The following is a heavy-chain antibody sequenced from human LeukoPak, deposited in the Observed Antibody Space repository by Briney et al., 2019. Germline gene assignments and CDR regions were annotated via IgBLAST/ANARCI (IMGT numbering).Heavy chain of an antibody. CDR3: ARVAYGSGSYVHY. J-gene: IGHJ4*02. D-gene: IGHD3-10*01. CDR2: MNPNSGNT. Sequence: ASVKVSCKASGGTFSSYAISWVRQAPGQGLEWMGWMNPNSGNTGYAQKFQGRVTMTRNTSISTAYMELSSLRSEDTAVYYCARVAYGSGSYVHYWGQGTLVTVSS. V-gene: IGHV1-8*02. CDR1: GGTFSSYA.